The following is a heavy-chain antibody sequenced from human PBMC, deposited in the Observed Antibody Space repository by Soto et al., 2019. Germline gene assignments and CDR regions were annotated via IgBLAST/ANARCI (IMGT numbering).Heavy chain of an antibody. CDR2: ISYDGSNK. J-gene: IGHJ4*02. V-gene: IGHV3-30*18. D-gene: IGHD3-10*01. CDR3: AKTHVLLWFGEFQN. CDR1: GFTFSSYG. Sequence: GGSLRLSCAASGFTFSSYGMHWVRQAPGKGLEWVALISYDGSNKYYADSVKGRFTISRDNSKNTLYLQMNSLRAEDTAVYYCAKTHVLLWFGEFQNWGQGTLVTVSS.